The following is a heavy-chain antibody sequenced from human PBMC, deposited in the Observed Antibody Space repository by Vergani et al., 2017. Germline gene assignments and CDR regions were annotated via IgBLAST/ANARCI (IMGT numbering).Heavy chain of an antibody. CDR3: ASEGWGTHDGFDI. V-gene: IGHV3-33*01. Sequence: QVQLVESGGGVVQTGRSLRLSCAASGFTFSRYGMHWVRQAPGKGLEWVAVIWYDGSNKYYADSVKGRFTISRDNSKNTLYLQMNSLRAEGTAVYYCASEGWGTHDGFDIWGQGTMVTVSS. D-gene: IGHD7-27*01. J-gene: IGHJ3*02. CDR1: GFTFSRYG. CDR2: IWYDGSNK.